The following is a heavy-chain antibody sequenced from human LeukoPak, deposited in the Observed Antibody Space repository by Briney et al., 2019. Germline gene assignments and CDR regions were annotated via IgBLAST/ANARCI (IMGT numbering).Heavy chain of an antibody. CDR1: GFTFSSYA. CDR3: AKGGDLITYFDY. D-gene: IGHD3-16*01. CDR2: FSGSGGST. J-gene: IGHJ4*02. V-gene: IGHV3-23*01. Sequence: PGGSLRLSCAASGFTFSSYAMSWVRQAPGQGLEWVSTFSGSGGSTYYADSVKGRFTISRDNSKNTLYLQMNSLRAEDTAVYYCAKGGDLITYFDYWGQGTLVTVSS.